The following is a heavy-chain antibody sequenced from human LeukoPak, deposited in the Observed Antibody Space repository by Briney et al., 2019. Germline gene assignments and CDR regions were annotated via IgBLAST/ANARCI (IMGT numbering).Heavy chain of an antibody. D-gene: IGHD3-22*01. CDR3: AIYYPPPGPVDY. CDR1: GGSISSGDYY. J-gene: IGHJ4*02. V-gene: IGHV4-39*07. Sequence: SETLSLTCTVSGGSISSGDYYWSWIRQPPGKGLEWIGEINHSGSTNYNPFLKSRVTISVDTSKNQFSLKLSSVTAADTAVYYCAIYYPPPGPVDYWGQGTLVTVSS. CDR2: INHSGST.